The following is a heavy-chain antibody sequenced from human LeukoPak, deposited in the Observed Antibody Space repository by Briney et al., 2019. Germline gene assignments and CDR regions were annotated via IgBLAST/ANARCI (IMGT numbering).Heavy chain of an antibody. CDR2: IYHSGNT. V-gene: IGHV4-38-2*02. D-gene: IGHD2-15*01. CDR3: ARRVVAATNYFDY. Sequence: SETLSLTCTVSRYSISSGYYWGWIRQPPGKGLEWSGSIYHSGNTYYNPSLKSRVTISVDTSKNHFSLKLNSVTAADTAMYYCARRVVAATNYFDYWGQGTLVTVSS. J-gene: IGHJ4*02. CDR1: RYSISSGYY.